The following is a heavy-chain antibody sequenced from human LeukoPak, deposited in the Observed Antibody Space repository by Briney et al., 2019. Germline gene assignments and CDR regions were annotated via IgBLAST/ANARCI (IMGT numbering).Heavy chain of an antibody. D-gene: IGHD3-3*01. CDR2: IWYDGSKK. V-gene: IGHV3-33*01. CDR3: ARGGYDLWSGYRIDY. CDR1: GFTFSSYD. J-gene: IGHJ4*02. Sequence: HPGVSLTLSCATSGFTFSSYDMHWVRQAPGKGLEWVAVIWYDGSKKYSADSVKGRFTISRDTAKNTLYLQMNSLRVEDTAVYYCARGGYDLWSGYRIDYWGQGTQVTISS.